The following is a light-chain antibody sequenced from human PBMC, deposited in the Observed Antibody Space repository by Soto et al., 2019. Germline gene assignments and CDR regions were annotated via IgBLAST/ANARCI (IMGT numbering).Light chain of an antibody. Sequence: EIVMTQSPVTLSVSPWERATLSCRASQSVRTKLAWYQQKPGQAPRLLIYGASSRATGIPARFSGSGSGTEFTLTISSLQSEDSGVYYCQQYNKWPAEITFGQGTRLEI. V-gene: IGKV3D-15*01. CDR2: GAS. CDR1: QSVRTK. CDR3: QQYNKWPAEIT. J-gene: IGKJ5*01.